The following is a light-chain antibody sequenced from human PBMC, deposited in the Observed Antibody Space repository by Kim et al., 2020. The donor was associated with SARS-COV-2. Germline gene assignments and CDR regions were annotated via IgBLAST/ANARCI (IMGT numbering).Light chain of an antibody. Sequence: GDRGSIACRSSQGISDALAWYQQKPGKGPKLLIYAESVLQSGVPARFSGSGSGTELTLTISSLQPEDVATDYCQRCDNAPWTFGQGTKVDIK. V-gene: IGKV1-27*01. J-gene: IGKJ1*01. CDR3: QRCDNAPWT. CDR2: AES. CDR1: QGISDA.